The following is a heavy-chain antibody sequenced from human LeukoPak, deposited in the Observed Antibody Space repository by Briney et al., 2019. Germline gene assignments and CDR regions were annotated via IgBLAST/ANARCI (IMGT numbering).Heavy chain of an antibody. Sequence: SQTLSLTCTVSGGSISSGSYYWSWIRQPAGQGLEWIGRFYTSESTNYNPSLKSRVTISVDTSKNESSLQLRSVTAADTAVYYCAREVGVGLDWFDPWGQGTLLTVSS. CDR2: FYTSEST. CDR1: GGSISSGSYY. J-gene: IGHJ5*02. CDR3: AREVGVGLDWFDP. V-gene: IGHV4-61*02. D-gene: IGHD3-10*01.